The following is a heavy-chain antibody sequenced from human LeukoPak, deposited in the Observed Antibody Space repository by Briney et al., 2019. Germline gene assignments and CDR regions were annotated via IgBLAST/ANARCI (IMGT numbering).Heavy chain of an antibody. CDR1: GFTFSSYE. J-gene: IGHJ4*02. D-gene: IGHD5-18*01. CDR2: ISSSGSTI. Sequence: HSGGSLRLSSAASGFTFSSYEMNWVRQAPGKGLEWVSYISSSGSTIYYADSVKGRFTISRDNAKNSLYLQMNSLRAEDTAVYYCARDSDTAYYWGQGTLVTVSS. V-gene: IGHV3-48*03. CDR3: ARDSDTAYY.